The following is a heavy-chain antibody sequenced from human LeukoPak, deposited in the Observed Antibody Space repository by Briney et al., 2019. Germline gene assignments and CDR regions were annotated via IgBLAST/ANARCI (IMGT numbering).Heavy chain of an antibody. J-gene: IGHJ6*02. D-gene: IGHD3-10*01. CDR2: IYYSGST. Sequence: PSETLSLTCTVSGGSISSYYWSWIRQPPGKGLEWIGYIYYSGSTNYNPSLKSRVTISVDTSKNQFSLKLSSVTAADTAVYYCARSPGFGEQQMYSFYYYYYGMDVWGQGTTVTVSS. V-gene: IGHV4-59*01. CDR3: ARSPGFGEQQMYSFYYYYYGMDV. CDR1: GGSISSYY.